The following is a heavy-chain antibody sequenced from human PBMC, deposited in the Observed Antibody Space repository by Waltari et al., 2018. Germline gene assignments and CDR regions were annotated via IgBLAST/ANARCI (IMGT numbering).Heavy chain of an antibody. D-gene: IGHD6-19*01. Sequence: LQLQESGPGLVKPSETLSLTCTVSGGSIRSSSYSWGSIRQPPGKGLEWVSVIYSGGSTYYADSVKGRFTISRDNSKNTLYLQMNSLRAEDTAVYYCASSHSSGWYMIAWGQGTLVTVSS. CDR3: ASSHSSGWYMIA. J-gene: IGHJ5*02. V-gene: IGHV3-53*01. CDR2: IYSGGST. CDR1: GGSIRSSSYS.